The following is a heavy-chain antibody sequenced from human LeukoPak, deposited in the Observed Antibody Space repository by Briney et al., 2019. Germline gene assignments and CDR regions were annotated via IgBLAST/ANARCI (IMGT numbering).Heavy chain of an antibody. J-gene: IGHJ3*02. D-gene: IGHD2-15*01. V-gene: IGHV1-69*05. CDR3: ARYYCSGGSCYPYDAVDI. CDR1: GGTFSSYA. Sequence: SVKLSCKASGGTFSSYAIRWVRQAPGQGLEWMGSIIPIFGAANYAQTFQGRFTITRDDSKNTAYMQLSSLRSEDTAVYYCARYYCSGGSCYPYDAVDIWGQGTMVTISS. CDR2: IIPIFGAA.